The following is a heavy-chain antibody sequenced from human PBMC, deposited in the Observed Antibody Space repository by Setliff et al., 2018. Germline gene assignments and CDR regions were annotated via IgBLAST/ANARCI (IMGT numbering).Heavy chain of an antibody. CDR2: LIPMFGTP. D-gene: IGHD2-15*01. CDR1: GDSFSNYA. J-gene: IGHJ5*02. Sequence: SLKVSCKASGDSFSNYAISWVRQAPGQGLEWMGGLIPMFGTPGYAQKFQDRVTITTDESTSTAYMELNSLTSEDTAVYYCARSPALLGIVYLDPWGQGTRVTVSS. V-gene: IGHV1-69*05. CDR3: ARSPALLGIVYLDP.